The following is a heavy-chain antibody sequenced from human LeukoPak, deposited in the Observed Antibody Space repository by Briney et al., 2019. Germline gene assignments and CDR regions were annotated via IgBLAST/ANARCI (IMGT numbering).Heavy chain of an antibody. V-gene: IGHV3-53*04. D-gene: IGHD3-3*02. Sequence: PGGSLRLSCAASGFTFSSYAMTWVRQVPGKGLEWVSVIYSGGSTYYADSVKGRFTISRHNSKNTLYLQMNSLRAEDTAVYYCARLYGTFLEWSPYFDYWGQGTLVTVSS. CDR1: GFTFSSYA. CDR3: ARLYGTFLEWSPYFDY. CDR2: IYSGGST. J-gene: IGHJ4*02.